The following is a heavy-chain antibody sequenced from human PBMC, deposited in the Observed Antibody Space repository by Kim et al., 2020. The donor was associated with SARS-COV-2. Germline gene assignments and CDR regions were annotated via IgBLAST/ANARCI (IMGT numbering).Heavy chain of an antibody. V-gene: IGHV4-39*01. J-gene: IGHJ4*02. CDR2: IYYGGST. Sequence: SETLSLTCTVSGGSISSSSYYWGWIRQPPGKGLEWIGTIYYGGSTYYNPSLKSRVTISVDTSNNQFSLKLSSVTAADTAVYYCANFIYYFDSRGYYPFDYWGQGTLVTVSS. CDR1: GGSISSSSYY. CDR3: ANFIYYFDSRGYYPFDY. D-gene: IGHD3-22*01.